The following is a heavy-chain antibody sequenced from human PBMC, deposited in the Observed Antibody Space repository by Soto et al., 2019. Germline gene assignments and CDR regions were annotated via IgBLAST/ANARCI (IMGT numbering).Heavy chain of an antibody. CDR1: GFTFSSYA. Sequence: GGSLRLSCAASGFTFSSYAMSWVRQAPGKGLEWVSAISGGGGSTYYADSVKGRFTISRDNSKNTLYLQMNSLRAEDTAVYYFAKYSTGYRIGIYFDYWGQGTLVTVSS. D-gene: IGHD6-13*01. J-gene: IGHJ4*02. V-gene: IGHV3-23*01. CDR3: AKYSTGYRIGIYFDY. CDR2: ISGGGGST.